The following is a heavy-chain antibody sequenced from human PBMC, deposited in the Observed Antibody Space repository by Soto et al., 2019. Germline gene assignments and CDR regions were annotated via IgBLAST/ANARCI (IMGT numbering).Heavy chain of an antibody. V-gene: IGHV1-69*01. CDR3: ARDPAVVTDYDGFAI. CDR1: GGTFSSYA. CDR2: IIPFFGTA. J-gene: IGHJ3*02. Sequence: QVQLVQSGAEVKKPGSSVKVSCKASGGTFSSYAISWVRQAPGQGREWMGGIIPFFGTANYAQKFQGRVTITADQSTSIAYRELSSLTAEDTAVYYCARDPAVVTDYDGFAIWGQRTMVTVSA. D-gene: IGHD2-15*01.